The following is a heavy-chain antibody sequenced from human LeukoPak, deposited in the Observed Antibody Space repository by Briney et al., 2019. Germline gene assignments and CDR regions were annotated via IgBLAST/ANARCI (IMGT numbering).Heavy chain of an antibody. CDR1: GGSISSYY. Sequence: PSETLSLTCTVSGGSISSYYWSWIRQPPGKGLEWIGYIYYSGSTNYNPSLKSRVTISVDTSKNQFSLKLSSVTAADTAVYYCARSADIVATMRYWFDPWGQGTLVTASS. J-gene: IGHJ5*02. V-gene: IGHV4-59*01. CDR3: ARSADIVATMRYWFDP. CDR2: IYYSGST. D-gene: IGHD5-12*01.